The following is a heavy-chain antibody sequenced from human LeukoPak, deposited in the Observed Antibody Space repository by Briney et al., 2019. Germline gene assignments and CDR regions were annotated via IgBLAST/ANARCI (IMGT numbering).Heavy chain of an antibody. CDR1: GFTFSSYG. CDR3: AKVFIAVAGISDY. Sequence: GGSLRLSCAASGFTFSSYGMHWVRQAPGKGLEWVAVIWYDGSNKYYADSVKGRFTISRDNSKNTLYLQMNSLRAEDTAVYYCAKVFIAVAGISDYWGQGTLVTVSS. J-gene: IGHJ4*02. CDR2: IWYDGSNK. V-gene: IGHV3-30*02. D-gene: IGHD6-19*01.